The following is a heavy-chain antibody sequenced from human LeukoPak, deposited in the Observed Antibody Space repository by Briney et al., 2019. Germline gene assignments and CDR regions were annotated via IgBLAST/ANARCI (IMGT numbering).Heavy chain of an antibody. J-gene: IGHJ4*02. CDR2: VYTSGST. CDR1: GGSISSYY. V-gene: IGHV4-4*07. D-gene: IGHD3-9*01. Sequence: SETLSLTCTVSGGSISSYYWSWIRQPAGKGLEWIGRVYTSGSTNYNPSLKSRVTMSVDTSKNQFSLKLSSVTAADTAVYYCARGGRYDILTGRYYFDYWGQGTLVTVSS. CDR3: ARGGRYDILTGRYYFDY.